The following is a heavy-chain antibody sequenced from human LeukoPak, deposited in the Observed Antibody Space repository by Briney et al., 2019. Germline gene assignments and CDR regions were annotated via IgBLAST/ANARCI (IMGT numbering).Heavy chain of an antibody. D-gene: IGHD1-26*01. J-gene: IGHJ3*02. CDR2: IYYSGST. CDR3: ATEWELPDAFDI. CDR1: GGSISSYY. V-gene: IGHV4-59*12. Sequence: SETLSLTCTVSGGSISSYYWSWIRQPPGKGLEWIGYIYYSGSTNYNPSLKSRVTISVNTSKNQFSLKLSSVTAADTAVYYCATEWELPDAFDIWGQGTMVTVSS.